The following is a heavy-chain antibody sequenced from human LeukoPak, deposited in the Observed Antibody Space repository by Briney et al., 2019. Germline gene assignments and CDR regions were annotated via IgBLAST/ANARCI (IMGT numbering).Heavy chain of an antibody. J-gene: IGHJ5*02. CDR2: IYSGGST. Sequence: GGSLRLSCAASGFTFSSNPMTWVRQAPGKGLEWVSVIYSGGSTYYADSVKGRFIISRDNSKNTLSLQMNSLRAEDTAVYYCVGDLTWGQGTLVTVSS. CDR1: GFTFSSNP. CDR3: VGDLT. V-gene: IGHV3-53*01.